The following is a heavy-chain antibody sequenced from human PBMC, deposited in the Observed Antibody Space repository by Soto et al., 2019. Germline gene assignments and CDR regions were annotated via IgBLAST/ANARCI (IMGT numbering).Heavy chain of an antibody. CDR2: IYYSGST. Sequence: SETLSLTCTVSGGSISSGDYYWSWIRQPPGKGLEWIGYIYYSGSTYYNPSLKSRVTISVDTSENQFSLKLSSVTAADTAVYYCARDNGSGSYLPWFDPWGQGTLVTVSS. CDR3: ARDNGSGSYLPWFDP. V-gene: IGHV4-30-4*01. J-gene: IGHJ5*02. D-gene: IGHD3-10*01. CDR1: GGSISSGDYY.